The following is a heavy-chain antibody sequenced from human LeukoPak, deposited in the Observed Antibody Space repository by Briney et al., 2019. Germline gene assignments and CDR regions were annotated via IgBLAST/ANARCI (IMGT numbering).Heavy chain of an antibody. V-gene: IGHV4-38-2*02. CDR2: IYHSGST. CDR3: ARVRGYDSSGYLAY. CDR1: GYSISSGYY. D-gene: IGHD3-22*01. J-gene: IGHJ4*02. Sequence: SETLSLTCTVSGYSISSGYYWGWIRQPPGKGLEWIGSIYHSGSTYYNPSLKSRVTISVDTSKNQFSLKLSSVTAADTAVYYCARVRGYDSSGYLAYWGQGTLVTVSS.